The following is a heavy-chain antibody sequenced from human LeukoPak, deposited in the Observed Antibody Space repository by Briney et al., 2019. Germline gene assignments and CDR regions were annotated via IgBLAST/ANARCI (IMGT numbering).Heavy chain of an antibody. D-gene: IGHD6-13*01. CDR1: GYTFTGYY. Sequence: GTSVKVSCNASGYTFTGYYMHWVRQAPGQGLEWMGWINPNSGGTNYAQKFQGWVTMTRDTSISTAYMELSRLRSDDTAVYYCAREGAAAGGAFDIWGQGTMVTVSS. CDR2: INPNSGGT. CDR3: AREGAAAGGAFDI. J-gene: IGHJ3*02. V-gene: IGHV1-2*04.